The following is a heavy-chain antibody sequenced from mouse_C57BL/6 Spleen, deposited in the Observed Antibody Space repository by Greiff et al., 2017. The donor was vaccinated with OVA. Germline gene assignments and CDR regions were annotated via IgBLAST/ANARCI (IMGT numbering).Heavy chain of an antibody. CDR1: GYTFTDYY. J-gene: IGHJ1*03. Sequence: EVQLQQSGPELVKPGASVKISCKASGYTFTDYYMNWVKQSHGKSLEWIGDINPNNGGTSYNQKFKGKATLTVDKSSSTAYMELRSLTSEDSAVYYCARPYYNGSTWYFDVWGTGTTVTVSS. CDR3: ARPYYNGSTWYFDV. V-gene: IGHV1-26*01. CDR2: INPNNGGT. D-gene: IGHD1-1*01.